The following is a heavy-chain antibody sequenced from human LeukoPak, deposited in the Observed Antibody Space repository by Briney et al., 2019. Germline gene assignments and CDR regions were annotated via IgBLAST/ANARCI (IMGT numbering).Heavy chain of an antibody. CDR3: VKKGPAGDPPYLNY. J-gene: IGHJ4*02. V-gene: IGHV3-23*01. CDR1: GFTFSGFA. Sequence: PGGSLRLSCAASGFTFSGFAMSWVRQAPGKGLEWVAAISNNGAGTYYVDSVKGRFTVSRDNSKNTLFLQMNSLRAEDTAVYYCVKKGPAGDPPYLNYWGQGTLVTVSS. D-gene: IGHD3-10*01. CDR2: ISNNGAGT.